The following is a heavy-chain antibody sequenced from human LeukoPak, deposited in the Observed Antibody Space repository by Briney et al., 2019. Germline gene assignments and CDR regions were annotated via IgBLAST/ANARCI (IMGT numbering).Heavy chain of an antibody. D-gene: IGHD1-26*01. CDR3: ARLGDYYNAHWFDP. CDR2: INSDGSST. J-gene: IGHJ5*02. CDR1: GFTFSSYW. Sequence: PRGSLRLSCAASGFTFSSYWMHWVRQAPGKGLVWVSRINSDGSSTNYADSVKGRFTISRDNAENTLYLQMNSLGAEDTAVYYCARLGDYYNAHWFDPWGQGTLVTVSS. V-gene: IGHV3-74*01.